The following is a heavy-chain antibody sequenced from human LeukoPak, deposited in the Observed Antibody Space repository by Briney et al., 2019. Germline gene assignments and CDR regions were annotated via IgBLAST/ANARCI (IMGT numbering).Heavy chain of an antibody. J-gene: IGHJ6*02. D-gene: IGHD2-2*01. CDR3: ARRGGYCSSTSCYRSPRYYYYGMDV. V-gene: IGHV4-34*01. Sequence: SETLSLTCAVYGGSFSGYYWSWIRQPPGKGLEWIGEINHSGSTNYNPSLKSRVTISVDTSKNQSSLKLSSVTAADTAVYYCARRGGYCSSTSCYRSPRYYYYGMDVWGQGTTVTVSS. CDR1: GGSFSGYY. CDR2: INHSGST.